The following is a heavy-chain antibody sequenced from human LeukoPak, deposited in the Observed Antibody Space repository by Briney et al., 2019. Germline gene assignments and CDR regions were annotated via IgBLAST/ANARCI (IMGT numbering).Heavy chain of an antibody. CDR2: FYVGGYT. CDR1: GFTVSSSY. CDR3: AKIIKQLVFSGLDY. D-gene: IGHD6-13*01. J-gene: IGHJ4*02. Sequence: GGSLRLSCAASGFTVSSSYMSWVRQAPGKGLEWVSLFYVGGYTLYADSVKGRFTISRDNSKNTLYLQMNSLRAEDTAVYYCAKIIKQLVFSGLDYWGQGTLVTVSS. V-gene: IGHV3-53*01.